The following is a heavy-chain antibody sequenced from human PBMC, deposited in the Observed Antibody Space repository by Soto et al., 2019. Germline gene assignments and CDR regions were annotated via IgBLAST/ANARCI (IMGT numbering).Heavy chain of an antibody. J-gene: IGHJ4*02. D-gene: IGHD3-22*01. V-gene: IGHV3-23*01. Sequence: PGGSLRLSCAASGFTFTSYAMSWVRQAPGKGLEWVSTISGTCGSTYYPDSVKGRFTISRDNSKSTVYLQMNSLRAEDAAVYYCAKEMTSGYYLFDYWGQGTLVTVSS. CDR1: GFTFTSYA. CDR2: ISGTCGST. CDR3: AKEMTSGYYLFDY.